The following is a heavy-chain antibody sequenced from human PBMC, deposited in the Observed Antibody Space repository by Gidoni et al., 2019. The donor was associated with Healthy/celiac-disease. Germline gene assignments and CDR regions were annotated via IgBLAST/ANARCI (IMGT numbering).Heavy chain of an antibody. Sequence: QVQLVQSGAEVKKPGSSVKVSCKAPGGTFSSYAISWVRQAPGQGLDWMGGIIPIFGTANYAQKFQGRVTITADESTSTAYMELSSLRSEDTAVYYCAGGHCSGGSCYYYYYYMDVWGKGTTVTVSS. CDR3: AGGHCSGGSCYYYYYYMDV. J-gene: IGHJ6*03. V-gene: IGHV1-69*01. D-gene: IGHD2-15*01. CDR1: GGTFSSYA. CDR2: IIPIFGTA.